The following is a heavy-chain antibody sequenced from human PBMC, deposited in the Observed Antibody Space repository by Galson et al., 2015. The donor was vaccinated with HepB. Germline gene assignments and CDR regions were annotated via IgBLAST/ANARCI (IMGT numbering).Heavy chain of an antibody. J-gene: IGHJ3*02. CDR1: GGSFSGYY. V-gene: IGHV4-34*01. Sequence: SETLSLTCAVYGGSFSGYYWSWIRQPPGKGLEWIGEINHSGSTNYNPSLKSRVTISVDTSKNQFSLKPSSVTAADTAVYYCAIPTPPERLRWTDAFDIWGQGTMVTVSS. CDR2: INHSGST. D-gene: IGHD4-23*01. CDR3: AIPTPPERLRWTDAFDI.